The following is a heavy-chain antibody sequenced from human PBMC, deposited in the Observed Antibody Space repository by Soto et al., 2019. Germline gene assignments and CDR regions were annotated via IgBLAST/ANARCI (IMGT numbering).Heavy chain of an antibody. J-gene: IGHJ4*02. Sequence: GGSLRLSCAASGFTFSSYAMSWVRQAPGKGLQWVSGKGLQWVSAISGNGGSTYYADSVKGRFTISRDNSKNTLYLQMSSLGVDDTAVYYCAKRVGGFDYWGPGILVTVSS. D-gene: IGHD2-15*01. CDR3: AKRVGGFDY. V-gene: IGHV3-23*01. CDR2: ISGNGGST. CDR1: GFTFSSYA.